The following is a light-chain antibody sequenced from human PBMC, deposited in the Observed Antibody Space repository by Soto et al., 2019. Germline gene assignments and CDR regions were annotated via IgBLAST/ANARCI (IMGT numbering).Light chain of an antibody. V-gene: IGKV1-8*01. J-gene: IGKJ3*01. Sequence: AIRMTQSPSSFSASTGDRVTITCRASQGISSYLAWYQQKPGKAPKLLIYAASTLQSGVPSRFSGSGSGTDFTLTISCLQSEDFATYYCQQYDNLPLFGPGTKVDIK. CDR2: AAS. CDR1: QGISSY. CDR3: QQYDNLPL.